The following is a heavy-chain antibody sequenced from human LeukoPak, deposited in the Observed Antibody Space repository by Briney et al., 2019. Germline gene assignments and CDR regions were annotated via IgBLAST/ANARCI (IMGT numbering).Heavy chain of an antibody. D-gene: IGHD3-22*01. CDR1: GFTFIDSG. V-gene: IGHV3-23*01. J-gene: IGHJ4*02. CDR3: ARGSTYYESSGQVPFDY. Sequence: GGSLRLSCAASGFTFIDSGMSWVRQAPGKGLEWVSTICGGTESTWYADSLKGRFTISRDISEHTLFLQMNSLRAEDTAIYYCARGSTYYESSGQVPFDYWGQGTLVTVSS. CDR2: ICGGTEST.